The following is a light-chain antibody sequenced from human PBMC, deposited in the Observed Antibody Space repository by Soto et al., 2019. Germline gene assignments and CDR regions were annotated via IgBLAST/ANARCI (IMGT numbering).Light chain of an antibody. J-gene: IGLJ1*01. CDR2: EVY. CDR3: SSYVGTNSYV. Sequence: ARTKPPSAYGVHVDAVSISRNGTSSDVGGYNYVSWYQHHPGKAPKLIIYEVYKRPSGVPDRFSGSKSGNTAALTVSGLQAEDEADYYCSSYVGTNSYVFGTGTKVTVL. V-gene: IGLV2-8*01. CDR1: SSDVGGYNY.